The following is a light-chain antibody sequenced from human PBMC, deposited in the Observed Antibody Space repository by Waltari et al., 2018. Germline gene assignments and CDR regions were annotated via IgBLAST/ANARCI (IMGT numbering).Light chain of an antibody. Sequence: DIQMTQSPSSLSASVGESVTITCRASQSISNYLNWYQQKPGEAPKLLIYAASSLQSGVPSRFSGSGSGTDFALTISSLQPEDFATYYCQQSYSTLPFTFGPGTKVDIK. CDR1: QSISNY. CDR2: AAS. J-gene: IGKJ3*01. CDR3: QQSYSTLPFT. V-gene: IGKV1-39*01.